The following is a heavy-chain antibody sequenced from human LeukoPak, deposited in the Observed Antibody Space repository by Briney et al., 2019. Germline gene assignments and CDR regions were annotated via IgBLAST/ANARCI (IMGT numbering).Heavy chain of an antibody. Sequence: ASVKVSCKASGYTFTGYYMHWVRQAPGQGLEWMGWINPNSGGTNYAQKFQGRVTMTRDTSISTAYMELSRLRSDDTAVYYCARGQTYYYDSSGSPGGGPYNWFDPWGQGTLVTVSS. V-gene: IGHV1-2*02. D-gene: IGHD3-22*01. CDR3: ARGQTYYYDSSGSPGGGPYNWFDP. J-gene: IGHJ5*02. CDR2: INPNSGGT. CDR1: GYTFTGYY.